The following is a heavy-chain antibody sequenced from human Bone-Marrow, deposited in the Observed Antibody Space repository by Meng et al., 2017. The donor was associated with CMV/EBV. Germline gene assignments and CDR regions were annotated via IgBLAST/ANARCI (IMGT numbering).Heavy chain of an antibody. D-gene: IGHD3-22*01. CDR2: IIPILGIA. J-gene: IGHJ4*02. V-gene: IGHV1-69*10. CDR1: GYTFTSYY. Sequence: SVKVSCKASGYTFTSYYMHWVRQAPGQGLEWMGGIIPILGIANYAQKFQGRVTITADKSTSTAYMELSSLRSEDTAVYYCARDLGGIGYESFYFDYWGQGTLVTVSS. CDR3: ARDLGGIGYESFYFDY.